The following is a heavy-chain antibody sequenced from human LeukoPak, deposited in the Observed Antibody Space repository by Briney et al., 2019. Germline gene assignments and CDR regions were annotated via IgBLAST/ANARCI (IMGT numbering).Heavy chain of an antibody. CDR1: GFTFSSYS. CDR2: IWNDGSNK. Sequence: GGSLRLSCAASGFTFSSYSMNWVRQAPGKGLEWAAVIWNDGSNKYYADSVKGRFTISRDNSKNTVYLQMNSLRVEDTAVYYCARLGSSWSFDYWGQGTLVTVSS. D-gene: IGHD6-13*01. V-gene: IGHV3-33*08. J-gene: IGHJ4*02. CDR3: ARLGSSWSFDY.